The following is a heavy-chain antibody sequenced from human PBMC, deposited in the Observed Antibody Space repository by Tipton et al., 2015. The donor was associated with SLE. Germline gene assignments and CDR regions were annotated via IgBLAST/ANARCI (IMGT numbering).Heavy chain of an antibody. V-gene: IGHV4-38-2*01. CDR3: ARSQGVWGNSYYYMDV. D-gene: IGHD2-8*01. Sequence: TLSLTCAVSGYSISSGYYWGWIRQPPGKGLEWIGSIYHSGSTYYNPSLKSRVTISVDTSKNQFSLKLSSVTAADTAVYYCARSQGVWGNSYYYMDVWGKGTTVTVSS. J-gene: IGHJ6*03. CDR2: IYHSGST. CDR1: GYSISSGYY.